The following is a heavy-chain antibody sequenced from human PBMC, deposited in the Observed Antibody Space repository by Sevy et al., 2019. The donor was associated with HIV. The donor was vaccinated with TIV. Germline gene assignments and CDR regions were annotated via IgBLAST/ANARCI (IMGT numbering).Heavy chain of an antibody. V-gene: IGHV3-30*18. D-gene: IGHD5-18*01. CDR3: AKDQGGYNYAPGY. Sequence: GGSLRLSCAASGLTFSTYGMHWVRQAPGKGLEWVAVISYDGNIQYYAHSVKGRVTVSRDNSKNTLYLQMNSLRAEDSAVYYCAKDQGGYNYAPGYWGQGTLVTVSS. CDR1: GLTFSTYG. CDR2: ISYDGNIQ. J-gene: IGHJ4*02.